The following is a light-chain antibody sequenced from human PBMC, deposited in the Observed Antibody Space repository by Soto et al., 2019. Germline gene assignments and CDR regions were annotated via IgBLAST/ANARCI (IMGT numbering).Light chain of an antibody. V-gene: IGKV3-11*01. CDR3: QQTYTTPGIT. J-gene: IGKJ5*01. CDR1: QSVSSY. CDR2: DVS. Sequence: EIVLTQSPATLSLSPGERATLSCRASQSVSSYLAWYQQKPGQAPRLLIYDVSNRATGIPARFSGSGSGTDFTLTISSLQPEDFAIYYCQQTYTTPGITFGQGTRLEIK.